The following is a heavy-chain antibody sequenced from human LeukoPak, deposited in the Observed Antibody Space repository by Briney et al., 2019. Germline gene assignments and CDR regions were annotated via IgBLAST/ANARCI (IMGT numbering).Heavy chain of an antibody. V-gene: IGHV4-59*08. CDR1: GGSISSYY. J-gene: IGHJ3*02. Sequence: SETLSLTCTVSGGSISSYYWSWIRQPPGKGLEWIGYIYYSGSTNYNPSLKGRVTISVDTSKNQFSLKLSSVTAADTAVYYCARQILPDAFDIWGQGTMVTVSS. CDR3: ARQILPDAFDI. CDR2: IYYSGST.